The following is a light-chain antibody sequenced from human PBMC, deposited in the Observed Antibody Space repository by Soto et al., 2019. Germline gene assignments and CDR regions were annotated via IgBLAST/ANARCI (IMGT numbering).Light chain of an antibody. V-gene: IGKV3-15*01. CDR3: QQYNTWLWT. CDR1: QSVNAN. CDR2: GAS. J-gene: IGKJ1*01. Sequence: EVVMTQSPATLSVSPGERATLSCRASQSVNANLAWYQQKPGQAPRLLIQGASSRATGIPARFSGSGFGTEFILTISSLQSEDFAVYYCQQYNTWLWTFGQGTKVEI.